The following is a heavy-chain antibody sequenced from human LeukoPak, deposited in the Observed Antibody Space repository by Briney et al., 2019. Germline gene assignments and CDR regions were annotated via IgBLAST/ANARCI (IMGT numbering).Heavy chain of an antibody. CDR3: ARGAPIRVAVAATFDP. V-gene: IGHV1-3*01. Sequence: ASVKVSCKTSGFTFTTYTMHWVRQAPGQRLEWMGWINAANGNTQYSQKFQGRVTITRDTSASTAYMELSSLRSEDTAVYYCARGAPIRVAVAATFDPWGQGTLVTVFS. D-gene: IGHD6-19*01. CDR1: GFTFTTYT. J-gene: IGHJ5*02. CDR2: INAANGNT.